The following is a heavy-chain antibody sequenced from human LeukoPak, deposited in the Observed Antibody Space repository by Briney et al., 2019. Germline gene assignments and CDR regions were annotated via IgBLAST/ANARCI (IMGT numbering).Heavy chain of an antibody. CDR2: ISTGGSPI. Sequence: GGSLRLSCAASGFTFSDYYMTWIRQAPGKGLEWVSYISTGGSPIYYADSVKGRFTISRDNAKNSLYLQMNSLRAEDTAVYYCAKDGQYYYGSGSYYYWGQGTLVTVSS. V-gene: IGHV3-11*01. J-gene: IGHJ4*02. CDR1: GFTFSDYY. D-gene: IGHD3-10*01. CDR3: AKDGQYYYGSGSYYY.